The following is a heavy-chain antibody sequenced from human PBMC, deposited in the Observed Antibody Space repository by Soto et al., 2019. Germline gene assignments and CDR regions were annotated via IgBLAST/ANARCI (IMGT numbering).Heavy chain of an antibody. Sequence: TGESLKISCKGSGYRFPNYWIGWVRQMPGKGLECMGIIYAGDSDTKYSPSFQGQVTISVDRSISTAYLQMNSLRAEDTAVYYCAKTAGEWSGYLFDAFDIWGQGTMVTVSS. CDR2: IYAGDSDT. J-gene: IGHJ3*02. D-gene: IGHD3-3*01. CDR1: GYRFPNYW. V-gene: IGHV5-51*01. CDR3: AKTAGEWSGYLFDAFDI.